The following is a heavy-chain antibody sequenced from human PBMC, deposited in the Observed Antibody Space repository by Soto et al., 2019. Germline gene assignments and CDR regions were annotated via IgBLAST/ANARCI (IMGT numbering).Heavy chain of an antibody. Sequence: QVQLVQSGAEVKKPGSSVKVSCKASGGTFSSYTISWVRQAPGQGLEWMGRIIPILGIANYAQQFQARATITADKSTSTADTELSRTSSEGTGVCFWATGIAAYDVISPPCGMDVWGRGTKVTVAS. CDR2: IIPILGIA. CDR3: ATGIAAYDVISPPCGMDV. CDR1: GGTFSSYT. J-gene: IGHJ6*02. V-gene: IGHV1-69*02. D-gene: IGHD3-9*01.